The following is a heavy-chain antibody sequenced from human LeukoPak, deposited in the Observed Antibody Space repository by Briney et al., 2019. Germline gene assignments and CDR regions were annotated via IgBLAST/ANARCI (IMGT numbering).Heavy chain of an antibody. CDR3: ARRGYNYGSSYFDN. D-gene: IGHD3-10*01. CDR1: GGSISSYH. J-gene: IGHJ4*02. CDR2: IPYSGSP. Sequence: PSQTLSLTCTVSGGSISSYHCNWTRQSPGKGLEWIGYIPYSGSPNYNPSLKSRVTISVDTSRNQCSMKLSSVIAADTAVYYCARRGYNYGSSYFDNWGQGIVVTVSS. V-gene: IGHV4-59*12.